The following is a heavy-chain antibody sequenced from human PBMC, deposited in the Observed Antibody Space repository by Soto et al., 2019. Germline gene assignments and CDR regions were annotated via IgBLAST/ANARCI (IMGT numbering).Heavy chain of an antibody. CDR2: ITSSGNTI. D-gene: IGHD6-13*01. V-gene: IGHV3-48*03. CDR1: GFTFITEE. CDR3: ARSAPGYTSSWFDS. Sequence: RLSCVASGFTFITEEFNWVRQAPGKGLEWVSYITSSGNTIHYAESVKGRFTISRNNARNSLYLQMNSLRAEDTAIYYCARSAPGYTSSWFDSWGQGTLVTVSS. J-gene: IGHJ5*01.